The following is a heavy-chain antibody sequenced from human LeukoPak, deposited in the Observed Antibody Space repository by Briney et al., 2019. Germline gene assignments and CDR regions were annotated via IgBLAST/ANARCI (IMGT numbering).Heavy chain of an antibody. D-gene: IGHD3-9*01. Sequence: GRSLRLSCAASGFKFSGYAMHWVRQAPGKGLDWVAVIWYDGSNKYYADSVKGRFTISRDNAKNSLYLQMNSLRAEDTALYYCAKDIGEGYDILTGYYFDYWGQGTLVTVSS. CDR2: IWYDGSNK. J-gene: IGHJ4*02. CDR3: AKDIGEGYDILTGYYFDY. CDR1: GFKFSGYA. V-gene: IGHV3-33*03.